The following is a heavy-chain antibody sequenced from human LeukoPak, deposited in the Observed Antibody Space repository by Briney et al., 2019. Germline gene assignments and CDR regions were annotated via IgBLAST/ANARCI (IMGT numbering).Heavy chain of an antibody. CDR1: GFTFTNNA. J-gene: IGHJ5*02. Sequence: GGSLRLSCLVSGFTFTNNAMSWVRQAPGKGLEWVSAMSGSSANTYYAASVKGRFTISRDSSKYTLYLQMNSLRVEDTAVYYCAKHSRNRVGTSTDWFDPRGQGTLVTVSS. CDR3: AKHSRNRVGTSTDWFDP. V-gene: IGHV3-23*01. CDR2: MSGSSANT. D-gene: IGHD1-26*01.